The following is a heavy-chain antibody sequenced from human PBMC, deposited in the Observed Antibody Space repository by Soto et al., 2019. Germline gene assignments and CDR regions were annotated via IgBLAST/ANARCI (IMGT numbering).Heavy chain of an antibody. CDR2: IRSKANSYAT. V-gene: IGHV3-73*01. CDR1: GFTFSGSA. CDR3: TRNCGGPTVTTCLDYYYGMDV. J-gene: IGHJ6*02. D-gene: IGHD4-4*01. Sequence: GGSLRLSCAASGFTFSGSAMHWVRQASGKGLEWVGRIRSKANSYATAYAASVKGRFTISRDDSKNTAYLQMNSLKTEDTAVYYCTRNCGGPTVTTCLDYYYGMDVWGQGTTVTVSS.